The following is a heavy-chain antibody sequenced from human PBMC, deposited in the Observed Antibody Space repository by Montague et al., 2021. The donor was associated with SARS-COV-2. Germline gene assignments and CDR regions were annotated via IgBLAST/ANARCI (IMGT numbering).Heavy chain of an antibody. CDR2: IPNDGSNK. CDR1: GFYFSYA. D-gene: IGHD1-26*01. Sequence: SLRLSCAASGFYFSYAMHWVCQAPGKGLEWVALIPNDGSNKHYTDSVKGRFTISRDNSKSTLYLQMNSLRTEDTAVYYCARESGSFHDGGYFDYWGQGSLVTVSS. CDR3: ARESGSFHDGGYFDY. V-gene: IGHV3-30*04. J-gene: IGHJ4*02.